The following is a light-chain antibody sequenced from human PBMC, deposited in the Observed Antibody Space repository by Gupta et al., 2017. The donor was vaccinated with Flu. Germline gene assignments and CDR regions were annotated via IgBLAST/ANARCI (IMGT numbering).Light chain of an antibody. V-gene: IGKV3-11*01. CDR1: QSVNSY. CDR3: QQSHSSPYT. Sequence: DIQLTQSPATLSSSPGDSATLTCRASQSVNSYLTWYQQQPGKAPKLLIYDASSRAPGIPARFSGSGSGTDFTLTISSLQPEDFATYYCQQSHSSPYTFGRGTKVDIK. CDR2: DAS. J-gene: IGKJ2*01.